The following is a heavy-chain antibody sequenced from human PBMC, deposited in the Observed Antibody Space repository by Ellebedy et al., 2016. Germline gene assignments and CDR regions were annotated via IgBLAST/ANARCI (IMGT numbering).Heavy chain of an antibody. V-gene: IGHV4-34*01. J-gene: IGHJ5*02. Sequence: GSLRLSXAVYGGSFSGYYWSWIRQPPGKGLEWIGEINHSGSTNYNPSLKSRVTISVDTSKNQFSLKLSSVTAADTAVYYCARSGITGTKGWFNPWGQGTLVTVSS. D-gene: IGHD1-20*01. CDR1: GGSFSGYY. CDR3: ARSGITGTKGWFNP. CDR2: INHSGST.